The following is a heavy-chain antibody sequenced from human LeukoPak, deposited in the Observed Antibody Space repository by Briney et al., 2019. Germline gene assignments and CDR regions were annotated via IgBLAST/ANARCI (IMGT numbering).Heavy chain of an antibody. CDR1: GGSISSYY. CDR2: IYTSGST. Sequence: ASETLSLTCTVSGGSISSYYWSWIRQPAGKGLEWIGRIYTSGSTNYNPSLKSRVTMSVDTSKNQFSLKLSSVTAADTAVYYCARGRRTAARLVPYDYWGQGTLVTVSS. V-gene: IGHV4-4*07. D-gene: IGHD6-6*01. J-gene: IGHJ4*02. CDR3: ARGRRTAARLVPYDY.